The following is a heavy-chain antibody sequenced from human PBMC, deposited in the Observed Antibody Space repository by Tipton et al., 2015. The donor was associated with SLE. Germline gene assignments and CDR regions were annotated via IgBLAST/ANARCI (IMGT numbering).Heavy chain of an antibody. J-gene: IGHJ2*01. D-gene: IGHD3-10*01. V-gene: IGHV4-31*03. CDR1: GDSISSASYY. Sequence: TLSLTCIFSGDSISSASYYWSRLRQHPGKGLEWIGNIYHSGSTYYNPSLQSRITISLDTSKNHFSLKLNSVTAADTAVYYCARAQMVRGVIITPGTYWYLDLWGRGTLVTVSS. CDR2: IYHSGST. CDR3: ARAQMVRGVIITPGTYWYLDL.